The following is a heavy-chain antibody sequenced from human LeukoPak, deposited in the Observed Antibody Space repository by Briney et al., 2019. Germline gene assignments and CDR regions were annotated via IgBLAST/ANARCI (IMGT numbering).Heavy chain of an antibody. Sequence: PGGSLRLSCAASGFTFNNYGMHWVRQAPGKGLDWVAVISYDGSNKYYADSVKGRFTISRDNSKSTLYLQMNSLRAEDTAVYYCAKDHTTGYYGMDVWGKGTTVTVSS. CDR3: AKDHTTGYYGMDV. V-gene: IGHV3-30*18. CDR1: GFTFNNYG. CDR2: ISYDGSNK. D-gene: IGHD1-1*01. J-gene: IGHJ6*04.